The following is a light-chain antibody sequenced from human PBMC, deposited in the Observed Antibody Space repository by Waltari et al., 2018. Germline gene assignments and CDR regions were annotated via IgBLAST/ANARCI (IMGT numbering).Light chain of an antibody. CDR3: CSFAGRSWL. Sequence: QSALTQPASVSASLGQSLTTSCTGTNSDIGLSALISWYQQHPGKAPNLKIHETTKRPSGVPNRVSGSKSGNTASLTISGLQAEDEADYYCCSFAGRSWLFGGGTKLTVL. CDR2: ETT. CDR1: NSDIGLSAL. V-gene: IGLV2-23*01. J-gene: IGLJ3*02.